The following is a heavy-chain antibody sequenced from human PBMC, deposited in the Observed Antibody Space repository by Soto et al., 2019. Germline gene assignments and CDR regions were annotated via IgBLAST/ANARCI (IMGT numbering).Heavy chain of an antibody. V-gene: IGHV3-11*06. CDR1: GFTFSDYY. CDR2: ISSSSSYT. CDR3: ARDRAMIVAYYYYGMDV. Sequence: GGSLRLSCVASGFTFSDYYMSWIRQAPGKGLEWVSYISSSSSYTNYADSVKGRFTISRDNAKNSLYLQMDSLRAEDTAVYYCARDRAMIVAYYYYGMDVWGQGTTVTVSS. D-gene: IGHD3-22*01. J-gene: IGHJ6*02.